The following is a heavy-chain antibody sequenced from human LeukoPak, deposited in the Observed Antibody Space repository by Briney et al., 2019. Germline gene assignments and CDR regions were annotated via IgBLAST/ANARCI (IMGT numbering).Heavy chain of an antibody. CDR3: AKASDYYGSGRGNHYYYYGMDV. J-gene: IGHJ6*02. D-gene: IGHD3-10*01. CDR1: GFTFSSYG. Sequence: GGPLRLSCAASGFTFSSYGMHWVRQAPGKGLEWVAFIRYDGSNKYYADSVKGRFTISRDNSKNTLYLQMNSLRAEDTAVYYCAKASDYYGSGRGNHYYYYGMDVWGQGTTVTVSS. CDR2: IRYDGSNK. V-gene: IGHV3-30*02.